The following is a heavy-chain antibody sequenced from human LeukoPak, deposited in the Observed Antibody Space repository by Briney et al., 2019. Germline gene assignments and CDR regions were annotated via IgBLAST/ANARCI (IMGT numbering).Heavy chain of an antibody. CDR3: ARRGSYSLFDY. Sequence: GGSLRLSCEASGFTFSSYWMSWVRPAPGKGLEWVANMKQDGSEIYYVGSVRGRFTISRDNAKNSLYLQMNSLRAEDTAVYYCARRGSYSLFDYWGPGTLVTVSS. D-gene: IGHD1-26*01. V-gene: IGHV3-7*01. CDR1: GFTFSSYW. CDR2: MKQDGSEI. J-gene: IGHJ4*02.